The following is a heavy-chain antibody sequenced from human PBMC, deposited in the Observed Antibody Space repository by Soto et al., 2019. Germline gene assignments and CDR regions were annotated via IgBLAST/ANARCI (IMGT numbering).Heavy chain of an antibody. J-gene: IGHJ5*01. D-gene: IGHD2-8*01. CDR3: AQDYCTNGVCSFDS. V-gene: IGHV3-23*01. CDR2: IRGIGGNT. CDR1: GFTFSSNA. Sequence: GGSLRLSCAASGFTFSSNAMTWVLHAPGKGLEWVSGIRGIGGNTYYADSVKGRFTVSRDNSKNTLYLQMNSLRAEDTAVYYCAQDYCTNGVCSFDSWDQGTLVTVSS.